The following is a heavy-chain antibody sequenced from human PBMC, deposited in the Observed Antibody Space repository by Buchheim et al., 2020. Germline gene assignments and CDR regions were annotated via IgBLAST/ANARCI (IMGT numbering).Heavy chain of an antibody. Sequence: QVQLQQWGAGLLKPSETLSLTCAVYGGSFSGYYWSWIRQPPGKGLEWIGEINHSGSTNYNPSLKSRVTISVDTSKNKFSLKLSSVTAADTAVYYCARGRYSGSYPYYYYYYGMDVWGQGTT. CDR2: INHSGST. D-gene: IGHD1-26*01. V-gene: IGHV4-34*01. J-gene: IGHJ6*02. CDR3: ARGRYSGSYPYYYYYYGMDV. CDR1: GGSFSGYY.